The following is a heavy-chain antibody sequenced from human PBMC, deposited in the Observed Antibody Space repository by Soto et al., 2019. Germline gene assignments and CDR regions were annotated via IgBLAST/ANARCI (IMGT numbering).Heavy chain of an antibody. D-gene: IGHD6-19*01. Sequence: GGSLRLSCAASGFTFSSYATHWVRQAPGKGLEWVAVISYDGSNKYYADSVKGRFTISRDNSKNTLYLQMNSLRAEDTAVYYCARDRSSSGWFDYWGQGTLVTVSS. V-gene: IGHV3-30-3*01. CDR1: GFTFSSYA. CDR2: ISYDGSNK. J-gene: IGHJ5*01. CDR3: ARDRSSSGWFDY.